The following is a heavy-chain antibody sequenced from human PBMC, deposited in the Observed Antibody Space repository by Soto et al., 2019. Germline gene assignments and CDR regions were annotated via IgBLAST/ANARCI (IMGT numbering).Heavy chain of an antibody. CDR1: GYTFTLYT. V-gene: IGHV1-3*04. Sequence: VASVKVSCKTSGYTFTLYTLHWVRQAPGQRLEWMGWINTGNGNTKYSQRFQGRVTMSRDTSASTAYMELSSLTSEDTAVYYCAKLGGGYIFGHYLDYWGQGTLVTVYS. CDR2: INTGNGNT. D-gene: IGHD5-18*01. CDR3: AKLGGGYIFGHYLDY. J-gene: IGHJ4*02.